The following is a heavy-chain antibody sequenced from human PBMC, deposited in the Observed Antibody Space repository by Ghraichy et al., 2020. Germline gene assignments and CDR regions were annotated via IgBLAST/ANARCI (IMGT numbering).Heavy chain of an antibody. CDR2: ISAYNGNT. CDR1: GYTFTSYG. Sequence: ASVKVSCKASGYTFTSYGISWVRQAPGQGLEWMGWISAYNGNTNYAQKLQGRVTMTTDTSTSTAYMELRSLRSDDTAVYYCAREIVVVPAASIGGKWYYYGMDVWGQGTTVTVSS. CDR3: AREIVVVPAASIGGKWYYYGMDV. D-gene: IGHD2-2*01. J-gene: IGHJ6*02. V-gene: IGHV1-18*01.